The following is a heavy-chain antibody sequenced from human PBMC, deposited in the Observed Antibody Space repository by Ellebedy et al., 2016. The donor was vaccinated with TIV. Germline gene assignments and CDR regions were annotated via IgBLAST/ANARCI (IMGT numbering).Heavy chain of an antibody. J-gene: IGHJ5*02. V-gene: IGHV3-23*01. CDR3: AKEGLGSGTKAYLNWFDP. Sequence: PGGSLRLSCAASGFTFSSYAMSWVRQAPGKGLEWVSVISGSGGSTYYADSVKGRFTISRDNSKNTLYLQMNSLRAEDTAVYYCAKEGLGSGTKAYLNWFDPWGQGTLVTVSS. D-gene: IGHD3-10*01. CDR2: ISGSGGST. CDR1: GFTFSSYA.